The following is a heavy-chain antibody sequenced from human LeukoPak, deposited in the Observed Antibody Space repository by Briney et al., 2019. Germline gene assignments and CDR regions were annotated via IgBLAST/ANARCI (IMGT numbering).Heavy chain of an antibody. J-gene: IGHJ5*02. Sequence: KVSCKGSGHSFTTYWIGWVRQMPGKGLEWMGGIIPIFGTANYAQKFQGRVTITTDESTSTAYMELSSLRSEDTAVYYCARDSSIAARHNWFDPWGQGTLVTVSS. CDR1: GHSFTTYW. CDR2: IIPIFGTA. D-gene: IGHD6-6*01. CDR3: ARDSSIAARHNWFDP. V-gene: IGHV1-69*05.